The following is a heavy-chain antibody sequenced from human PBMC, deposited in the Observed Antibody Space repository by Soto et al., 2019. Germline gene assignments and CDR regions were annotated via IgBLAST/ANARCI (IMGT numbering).Heavy chain of an antibody. CDR3: ATGVAAEHFYDSSGYFSDDY. D-gene: IGHD3-22*01. CDR1: GGSISSSSYS. CDR2: FYYSGST. Sequence: SETLSLTCTVSGGSISSSSYSWGWIRQPPGKGPEWIGTFYYSGSTYYNPPLKSRVTISVDTTKNQFFLKLNSVTAADTAVYYCATGVAAEHFYDSSGYFSDDYWGQGTQVTVSS. V-gene: IGHV4-39*01. J-gene: IGHJ4*02.